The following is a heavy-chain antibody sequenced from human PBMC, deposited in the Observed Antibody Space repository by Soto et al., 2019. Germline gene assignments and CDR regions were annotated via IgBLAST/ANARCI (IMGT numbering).Heavy chain of an antibody. CDR1: GFTFSSYA. CDR2: ISGSGGST. J-gene: IGHJ6*02. V-gene: IGHV3-23*01. D-gene: IGHD1-26*01. Sequence: EVQLLESGGGLVQPGGSLRLSCAASGFTFSSYAMSWVRQAPGKGLEWVSAISGSGGSTYYADSVKGRFTISRDNSRHSLYLQIISLRAADTAVYYCAIQVGATTRPYYYGMDVGSQGTTVTVSS. CDR3: AIQVGATTRPYYYGMDV.